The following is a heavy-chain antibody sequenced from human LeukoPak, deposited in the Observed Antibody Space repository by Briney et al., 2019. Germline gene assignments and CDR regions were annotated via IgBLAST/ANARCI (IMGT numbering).Heavy chain of an antibody. CDR3: ARFDGSTVSQQLVQARRDYYYYMDV. D-gene: IGHD6-13*01. CDR1: GYTFTGYY. CDR2: INPNSGGT. Sequence: VSVTVSCKASGYTFTGYYMHWVRQAPGQGLEWMGWINPNSGGTNYAQKFQGRVTMTRDTSISTAYMELSRLRSDDTAVYYCARFDGSTVSQQLVQARRDYYYYMDVWGKGTTVTVSS. J-gene: IGHJ6*03. V-gene: IGHV1-2*02.